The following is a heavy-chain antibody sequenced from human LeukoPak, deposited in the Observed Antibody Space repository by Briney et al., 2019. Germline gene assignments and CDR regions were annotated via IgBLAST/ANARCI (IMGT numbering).Heavy chain of an antibody. CDR3: AITDSHSTDYGVT. J-gene: IGHJ5*02. CDR1: GCTFSTYG. CDR2: ISCDGYNK. Sequence: GGSLRLSCAASGCTFSTYGMHWVRRAPGKGLEWVAVISCDGYNKYYADSVKGRFTISRDNSKNTLSLQMNSLRAEDTAVYYCAITDSHSTDYGVTWGQGTLVTVSS. V-gene: IGHV3-30*03. D-gene: IGHD4-17*01.